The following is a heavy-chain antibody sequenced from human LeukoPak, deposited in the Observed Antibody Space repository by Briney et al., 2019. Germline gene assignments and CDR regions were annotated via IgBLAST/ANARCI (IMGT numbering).Heavy chain of an antibody. D-gene: IGHD3-9*01. J-gene: IGHJ4*02. V-gene: IGHV4-34*01. CDR3: AKSFLEREATGYYNVGPDY. Sequence: PSETLSLTCAVYGGSFSGYYWSWIRQPPGKGLEWIGEINHSGSTNYNPSLKSRVTISVDTSKNQFSLKLSSVTAADTAVYYCAKSFLEREATGYYNVGPDYWGQGTLVTVSS. CDR1: GGSFSGYY. CDR2: INHSGST.